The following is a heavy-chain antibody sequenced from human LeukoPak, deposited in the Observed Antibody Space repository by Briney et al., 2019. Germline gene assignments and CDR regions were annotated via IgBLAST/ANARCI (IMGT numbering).Heavy chain of an antibody. CDR1: GFTVSSNY. CDR2: IYSGGST. V-gene: IGHV3-53*01. CDR3: ARVVGATGRFDY. D-gene: IGHD1-26*01. J-gene: IGHJ4*02. Sequence: GGSLRLSCAASGFTVSSNYMSWVRQAPGKGLEWVPVIYSGGSTYYADSVKGRFTISRDNSKNTLYLQMNSLRAEDTAVYYCARVVGATGRFDYWGQGTLVTVSS.